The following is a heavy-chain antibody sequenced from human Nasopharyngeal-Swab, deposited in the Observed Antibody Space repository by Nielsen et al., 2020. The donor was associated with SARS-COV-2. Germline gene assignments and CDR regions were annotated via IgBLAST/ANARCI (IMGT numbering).Heavy chain of an antibody. J-gene: IGHJ4*02. CDR1: GFTVSSNY. V-gene: IGHV3-53*01. CDR2: IYSGGST. Sequence: GESLKISCAASGFTVSSNYMSWVRQAPGKGLEWVSVIYSGGSTYYADSVKGRFTISRDNSKNTLYLQMNSLRAEDTAVYYCARVQRTAGVDYWGQGTLVTVSS. CDR3: ARVQRTAGVDY. D-gene: IGHD1-1*01.